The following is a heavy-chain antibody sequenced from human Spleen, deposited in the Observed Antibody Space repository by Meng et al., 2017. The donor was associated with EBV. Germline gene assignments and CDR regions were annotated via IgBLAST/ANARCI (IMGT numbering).Heavy chain of an antibody. Sequence: QGQPQDAGPGLVKPSETPAPTCIVSGYSVSSSYYYWSWIRQPPGRRLEWIGYVYNTGRRTNYNPSLNGRVTISVDTSKNQFSLKLISVTAADAAVYYCAGTYSSGWDYYFHYWGQGTLVTVSS. J-gene: IGHJ4*02. CDR1: GYSVSSSYYY. D-gene: IGHD6-19*01. V-gene: IGHV4-61*01. CDR2: VYNTGRRT. CDR3: AGTYSSGWDYYFHY.